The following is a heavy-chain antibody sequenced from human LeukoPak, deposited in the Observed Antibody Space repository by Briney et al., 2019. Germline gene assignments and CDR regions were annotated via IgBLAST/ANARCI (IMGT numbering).Heavy chain of an antibody. J-gene: IGHJ6*03. D-gene: IGHD6-6*01. CDR1: GYTFTSYY. Sequence: ASVKVSCKASGYTFTSYYMHWVRQAPGQGLEWMGIINPSGGSTSYAQKFQGRVTMTRDMSTSTVYMELSSLRSEDTAVYYCARGGGSEYSSSAGDYYYYYMDVWGKGTTVTVSS. CDR2: INPSGGST. CDR3: ARGGGSEYSSSAGDYYYYYMDV. V-gene: IGHV1-46*01.